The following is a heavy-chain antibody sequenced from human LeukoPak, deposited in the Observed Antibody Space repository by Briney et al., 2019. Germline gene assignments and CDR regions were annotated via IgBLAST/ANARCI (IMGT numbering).Heavy chain of an antibody. CDR2: ISGSGGST. J-gene: IGHJ4*02. CDR1: GFTFSSYG. CDR3: ARDLGGERRFDY. D-gene: IGHD1-1*01. V-gene: IGHV3-23*01. Sequence: PGGSLRLSCAPSGFTFSSYGMSWVRQAPGTGLGWVSAISGSGGSTYYADSVKGRFTISRDNATNSLYLQMNSLRAEDTAVYYCARDLGGERRFDYWGQGTLVTVSS.